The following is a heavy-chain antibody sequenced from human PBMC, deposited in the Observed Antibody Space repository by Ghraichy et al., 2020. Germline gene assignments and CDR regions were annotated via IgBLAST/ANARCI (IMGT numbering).Heavy chain of an antibody. V-gene: IGHV3-74*01. J-gene: IGHJ5*02. Sequence: LSLTCAASGFTFSSYWMHWVRQAPGKGLVWVSRINSDGSSTSYADSVKGRFTISRDNAKNTLYLQMNSLRAEDTAVYYCARDPFIFLRYGDYVNWFDPWGQGTLVTVSS. CDR3: ARDPFIFLRYGDYVNWFDP. CDR1: GFTFSSYW. D-gene: IGHD4-17*01. CDR2: INSDGSST.